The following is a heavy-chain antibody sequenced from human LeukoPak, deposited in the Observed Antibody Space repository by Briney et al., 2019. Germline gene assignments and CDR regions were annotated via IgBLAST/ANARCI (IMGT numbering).Heavy chain of an antibody. CDR3: ARVREDYDILTGYYLNWFDP. CDR1: GGSISSSSYY. D-gene: IGHD3-9*01. V-gene: IGHV4-39*07. CDR2: IYYSGST. Sequence: SETLSLTCTVSGGSISSSSYYWGWIRQPPGKGLEWIGSIYYSGSTNYNPSLKSRVTISVDTSKNQFSLKLSSVTAADTAVYYCARVREDYDILTGYYLNWFDPWGQGTLVTVSS. J-gene: IGHJ5*02.